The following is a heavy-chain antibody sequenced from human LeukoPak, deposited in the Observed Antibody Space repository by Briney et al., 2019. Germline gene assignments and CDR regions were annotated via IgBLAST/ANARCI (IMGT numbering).Heavy chain of an antibody. J-gene: IGHJ4*02. D-gene: IGHD2-21*02. V-gene: IGHV5-51*01. Sequence: GESLKISCKGSGYSFSSCWIGWVRQLPGKGLEWMGIIYPGDSDTRYSPSFQGQVTISADKSIDTAYLQWNSLKASDTAMYYCALGGDYSGGVCLAEWGQGTLVTVSS. CDR1: GYSFSSCW. CDR2: IYPGDSDT. CDR3: ALGGDYSGGVCLAE.